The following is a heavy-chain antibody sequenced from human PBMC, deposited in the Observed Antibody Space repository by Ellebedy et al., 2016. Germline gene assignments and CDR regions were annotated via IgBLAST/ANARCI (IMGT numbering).Heavy chain of an antibody. J-gene: IGHJ5*02. V-gene: IGHV4-34*01. D-gene: IGHD2-15*01. Sequence: SETLSLTCGVHGVFLSGYYWTWIRQSPGKGLEWIGEVSHRGNTKYNPSLKSRVTMVVDTSKNMFSLNLTSVTAADTAVYYCAKSGESLDFVVSEVVTRWFDPWGQGTLVTVSS. CDR3: AKSGESLDFVVSEVVTRWFDP. CDR1: GVFLSGYY. CDR2: VSHRGNT.